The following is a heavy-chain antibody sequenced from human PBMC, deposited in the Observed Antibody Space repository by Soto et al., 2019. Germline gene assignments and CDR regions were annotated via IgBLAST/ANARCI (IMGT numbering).Heavy chain of an antibody. Sequence: QVQLVQSGAEVKKPGASVKVSCKASGYTFSSYGISWVRQAPGQGLEWMGWISAHNGNTNYAQKLKGRVIMTTDTYKNKAYMELRSLRSDDTAVYYCARDYYCGSGSYKFWFDPWGQGTLVTVSS. J-gene: IGHJ5*02. CDR2: ISAHNGNT. CDR3: ARDYYCGSGSYKFWFDP. V-gene: IGHV1-18*01. D-gene: IGHD3-10*01. CDR1: GYTFSSYG.